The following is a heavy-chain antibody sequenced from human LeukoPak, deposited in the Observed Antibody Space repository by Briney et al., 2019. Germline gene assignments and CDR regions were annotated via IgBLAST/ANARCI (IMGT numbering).Heavy chain of an antibody. V-gene: IGHV1-8*01. CDR2: MNPNSGNT. D-gene: IGHD3-10*01. J-gene: IGHJ5*02. CDR1: GYTFTSYD. CDR3: ARGVYLYGSGSYSRKGFDP. Sequence: ASVKASCKASGYTFTSYDINWVRQATGQGLEWMGWMNPNSGNTGYAQKFQGRVTMTRNTSISTAYMELSSLRSEDTAVYYCARGVYLYGSGSYSRKGFDPWCQGTLVTVSS.